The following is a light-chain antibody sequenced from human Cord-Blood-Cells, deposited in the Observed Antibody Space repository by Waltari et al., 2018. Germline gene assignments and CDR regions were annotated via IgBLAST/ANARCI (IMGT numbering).Light chain of an antibody. J-gene: IGKJ1*01. CDR2: DAS. V-gene: IGKV3-11*01. CDR3: QQRSNWPWT. CDR1: QSVSSY. Sequence: EIVLTQSPATLSLSPGERATLSCRASQSVSSYLAGYQQKPGQAPRPLIYDASNRATGIPARFSGSGSGTDFTLTISSLEPEDFAVYYCQQRSNWPWTFGQGTKVEIK.